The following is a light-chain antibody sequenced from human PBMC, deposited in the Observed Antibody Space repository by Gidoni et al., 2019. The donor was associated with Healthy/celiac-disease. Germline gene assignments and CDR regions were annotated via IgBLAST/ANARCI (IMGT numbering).Light chain of an antibody. Sequence: SYVLTPPPSVSVAPGKTARITCGGNNIGSKSVHWYQQKPGQAPVLVVYDDSDRHSGIPERFSGSNSGNTATLTTSRVEAGDEADYYCQVWDSSSDHVVFGGGTKLTVL. CDR2: DDS. J-gene: IGLJ2*01. CDR1: NIGSKS. CDR3: QVWDSSSDHVV. V-gene: IGLV3-21*03.